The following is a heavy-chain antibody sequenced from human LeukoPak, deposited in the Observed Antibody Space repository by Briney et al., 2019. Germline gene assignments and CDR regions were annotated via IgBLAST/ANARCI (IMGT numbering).Heavy chain of an antibody. CDR3: ARDPPFLHYYMDV. CDR2: ISSSSSYI. Sequence: PGGSLRLSCAASGFTFSSYSMNWVRLAPGKGLEWVSSISSSSSYIYYADSVKGRFTTSRDNAKNSLYLQMNSLRAEDTAVYYCARDPPFLHYYMDVWGKGTTVTVSS. J-gene: IGHJ6*03. CDR1: GFTFSSYS. V-gene: IGHV3-21*01. D-gene: IGHD2/OR15-2a*01.